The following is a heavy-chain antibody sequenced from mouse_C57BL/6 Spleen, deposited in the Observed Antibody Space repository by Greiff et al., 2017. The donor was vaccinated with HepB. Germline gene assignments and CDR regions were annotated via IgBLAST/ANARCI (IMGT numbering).Heavy chain of an antibody. CDR1: GYTFTDYE. Sequence: QVHVKQSGAELVRPGASVTLSCKASGYTFTDYEMHWVKQTPVHGLEWIGAIDPETGGTAYNQKFKGKALLTADKSSSTAYMELRSLTSEDSAVYYCTSGLPYYYAMDYWGQGTSVTVSS. V-gene: IGHV1-15*01. J-gene: IGHJ4*01. CDR2: IDPETGGT. CDR3: TSGLPYYYAMDY. D-gene: IGHD2-2*01.